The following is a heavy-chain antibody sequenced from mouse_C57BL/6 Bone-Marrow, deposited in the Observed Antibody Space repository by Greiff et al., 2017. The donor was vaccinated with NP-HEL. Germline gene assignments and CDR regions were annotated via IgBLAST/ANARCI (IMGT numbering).Heavy chain of an antibody. Sequence: VQLQQSGPELVKPGASVKMSCKASGYTFTDYNMHWVKQSHGKSLEWIGYINPNNGGTSYNQKFKGKATLTVNKSSSTAYMELRSLTSEESAVYYCASPYYYGSSYGFAYWGQGTLVTVSA. J-gene: IGHJ3*01. CDR2: INPNNGGT. D-gene: IGHD1-1*01. CDR1: GYTFTDYN. V-gene: IGHV1-22*01. CDR3: ASPYYYGSSYGFAY.